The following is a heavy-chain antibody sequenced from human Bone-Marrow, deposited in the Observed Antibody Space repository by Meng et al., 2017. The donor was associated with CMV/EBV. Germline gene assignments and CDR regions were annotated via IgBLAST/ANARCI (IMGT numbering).Heavy chain of an antibody. CDR2: INHSGST. V-gene: IGHV4-34*01. J-gene: IGHJ6*02. D-gene: IGHD2-2*01. CDR3: ARRGASIVVVPAARQRGYYYGRDV. CDR1: GGSFSGYD. Sequence: ESLKISCAVYGGSFSGYDWSWIRQPPGKGLEWIGEINHSGSTNYNPSLKSRVTISVDTSNNQFSLKLSSVTAADTAVYYCARRGASIVVVPAARQRGYYYGRDVWGQGNTVTVSS.